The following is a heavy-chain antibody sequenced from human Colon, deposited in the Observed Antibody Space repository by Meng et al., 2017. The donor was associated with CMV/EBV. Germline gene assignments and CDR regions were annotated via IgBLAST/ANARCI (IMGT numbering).Heavy chain of an antibody. CDR2: IYWDDGK. CDR1: GFSLTTGGVG. CDR3: ARRRPYSYGLIDF. V-gene: IGHV2-5*02. D-gene: IGHD3-16*01. Sequence: FSGFSLTTGGVGVYWIRQAPGKGLEWVALIYWDDGKRYSPSLESRLTITKDTSKNQVVLTMTNMDPVDTATYYCARRRPYSYGLIDFWGRGTLVTVSS. J-gene: IGHJ4*02.